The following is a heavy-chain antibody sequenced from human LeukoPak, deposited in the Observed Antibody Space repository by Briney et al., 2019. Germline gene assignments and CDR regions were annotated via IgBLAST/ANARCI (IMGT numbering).Heavy chain of an antibody. J-gene: IGHJ3*01. Sequence: SETQSLTCTVSGGTLSSGGYYWVWLRQRPGKGLEWIRYIYYTGSTSYNSSVKSRLTIAVDTSKNQFYLKLSSVTAADTAVYYCARPLNTVHDSFDVWGQGTMVTVSS. D-gene: IGHD3-22*01. V-gene: IGHV4-31*03. CDR2: IYYTGST. CDR1: GGTLSSGGYY. CDR3: ARPLNTVHDSFDV.